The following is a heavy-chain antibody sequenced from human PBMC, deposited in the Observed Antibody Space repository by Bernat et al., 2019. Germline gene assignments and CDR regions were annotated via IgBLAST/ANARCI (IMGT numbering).Heavy chain of an antibody. D-gene: IGHD3-22*01. V-gene: IGHV1-69*01. J-gene: IGHJ3*02. Sequence: QVQLVQSGAEVKKPGSSVKVSCKASGGTFSSYAISWVRQAPGQGLEWMGGIIPIFGTANYAQKFQGRGTITADESTRTAYMELSSLRSEDTAVYYCSLARDYYDSSGYTFDIWGQGTMVTVSS. CDR2: IIPIFGTA. CDR3: SLARDYYDSSGYTFDI. CDR1: GGTFSSYA.